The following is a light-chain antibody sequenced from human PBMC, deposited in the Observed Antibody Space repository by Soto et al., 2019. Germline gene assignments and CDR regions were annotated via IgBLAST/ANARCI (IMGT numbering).Light chain of an antibody. CDR2: DES. J-gene: IGKJ2*01. CDR1: QSVSTY. Sequence: EIVLTQSPATLSLSPGERATLSCRASQSVSTYLAWYQQKLGQAPRLLINDESSRATGIPARFSGSGSGTDFALTISSLEPEDFAVYYCQQRSNWPRYTFGQGTKLEIK. CDR3: QQRSNWPRYT. V-gene: IGKV3-11*01.